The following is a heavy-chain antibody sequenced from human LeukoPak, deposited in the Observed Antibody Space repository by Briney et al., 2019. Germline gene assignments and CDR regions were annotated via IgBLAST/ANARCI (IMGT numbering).Heavy chain of an antibody. J-gene: IGHJ3*02. CDR1: GGTFSSYA. CDR2: INPNSGGT. D-gene: IGHD6-13*01. V-gene: IGHV1-2*06. CDR3: ARPDSSSWFLDDAFDI. Sequence: ASVKVSCKASGGTFSSYAISWVRQAPGQGLEWMGRINPNSGGTNYAQKFQGRVTMTRDTSISTAYMELSRLRSDDTAVYYCARPDSSSWFLDDAFDIWGQGTMVTVSS.